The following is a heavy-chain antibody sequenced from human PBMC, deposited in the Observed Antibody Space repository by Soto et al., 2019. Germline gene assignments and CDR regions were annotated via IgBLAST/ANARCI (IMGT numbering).Heavy chain of an antibody. CDR3: ARHRNAGWFDP. CDR1: GDSVSSNSAA. CDR2: TYYRSKWYN. V-gene: IGHV6-1*01. J-gene: IGHJ5*02. Sequence: SQTLSLTCGISGDSVSSNSAAWNWLRQSPSRGLEWLGRTYYRSKWYNDYAVSVESRITINPDTSKNHFSLQLNFVTPEDTAIYYCARHRNAGWFDPWGQGTPVTVSS.